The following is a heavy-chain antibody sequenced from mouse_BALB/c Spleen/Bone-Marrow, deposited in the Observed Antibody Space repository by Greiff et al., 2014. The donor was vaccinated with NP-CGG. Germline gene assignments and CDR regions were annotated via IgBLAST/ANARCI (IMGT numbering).Heavy chain of an antibody. CDR1: GFSLTSYG. CDR2: IWAGGST. Sequence: VQLVESGPGLVAPSQSLSITCTVSGFSLTSYGVHWVRQPPGKVLEWLGVIWAGGSTNYNSALMSRLSISKDNSKSQVFLKMNGLQTDDTAMYYCARGSYYEGAMDYWGQGTSVTVSS. V-gene: IGHV2-9*02. CDR3: ARGSYYEGAMDY. D-gene: IGHD1-1*01. J-gene: IGHJ4*01.